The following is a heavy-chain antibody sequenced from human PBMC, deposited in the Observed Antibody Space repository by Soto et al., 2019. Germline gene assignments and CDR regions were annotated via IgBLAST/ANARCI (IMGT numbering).Heavy chain of an antibody. Sequence: QVQLVESGGGVVQPGRSLRLSCAASGFTVSTYGMHWVRQAPGKGLEWVAVISYDGNNKYYADSVNGRFTISRDNSKNTLYLQMSSLRAEDTALYYCAKSVYNWNDGFFDYWGQGTLVTVSS. D-gene: IGHD1-1*01. J-gene: IGHJ4*02. CDR3: AKSVYNWNDGFFDY. V-gene: IGHV3-30*18. CDR1: GFTVSTYG. CDR2: ISYDGNNK.